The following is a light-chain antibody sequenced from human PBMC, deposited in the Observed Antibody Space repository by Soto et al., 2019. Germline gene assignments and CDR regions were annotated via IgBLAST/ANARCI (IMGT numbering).Light chain of an antibody. CDR3: CSYAGSDTHYV. Sequence: QSALTQPRSVSGSPGQSITISCTGTSSDVGGYNYVSWYRQHPGKAPKLMIYDVSKRPSGVPDRFSGSKSGNTASLTISGLQAEDEADYYCCSYAGSDTHYVFGTGTKVTVL. CDR1: SSDVGGYNY. CDR2: DVS. J-gene: IGLJ1*01. V-gene: IGLV2-11*01.